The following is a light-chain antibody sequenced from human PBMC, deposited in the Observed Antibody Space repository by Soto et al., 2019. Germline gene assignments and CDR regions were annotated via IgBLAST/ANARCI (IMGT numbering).Light chain of an antibody. CDR1: QTVSSNY. Sequence: EIRLWKSPDALSLYPGERATLSCRASQTVSSNYLAWCQQRPGQAPRLLIYGASTRAAGIPDRFSGSGSGTDFTLTITRLEPEDSAVYFCQQYTGPPTPFGHVTLLENK. CDR3: QQYTGPPTP. V-gene: IGKV3-20*01. J-gene: IGKJ5*01. CDR2: GAS.